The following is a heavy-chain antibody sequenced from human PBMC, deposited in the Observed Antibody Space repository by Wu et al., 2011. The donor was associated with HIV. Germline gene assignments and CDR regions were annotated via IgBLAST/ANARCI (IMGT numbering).Heavy chain of an antibody. D-gene: IGHD7-27*01. CDR2: INPNSDGT. CDR1: GYTFTSYY. Sequence: QVQLVQSGAEVKKPGASVKVSCKASGYTFTSYYMLWVRQAPGQGLEWMGWINPNSDGTNYAQKFQGRVTMTRDTSISTAYMELSRLRSDDTAVYYCARVTGDLGWFDPWGQGTLVTVSS. J-gene: IGHJ5*02. CDR3: ARVTGDLGWFDP. V-gene: IGHV1-2*02.